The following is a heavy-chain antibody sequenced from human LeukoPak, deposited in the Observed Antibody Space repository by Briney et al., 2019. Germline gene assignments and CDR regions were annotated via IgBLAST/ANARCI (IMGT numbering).Heavy chain of an antibody. V-gene: IGHV3-23*01. J-gene: IGHJ4*02. CDR1: GFTFSSSG. Sequence: GGSLRLSCAASGFTFSSSGMSWVRQAPGMGLEWVSAISGSGGSTYYADSVKGRFTISRDNSKNTLYLQMSGLRADDTAVYYCAKDGAPGDYWGQGTRVTVSS. CDR3: AKDGAPGDY. CDR2: ISGSGGST.